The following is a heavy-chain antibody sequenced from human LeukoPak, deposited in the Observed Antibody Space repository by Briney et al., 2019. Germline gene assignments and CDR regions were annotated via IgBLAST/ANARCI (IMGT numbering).Heavy chain of an antibody. CDR3: ARGTSIFDP. V-gene: IGHV1-2*02. CDR1: GYTFTGYY. CDR2: INPHSGDA. D-gene: IGHD6-6*01. J-gene: IGHJ5*02. Sequence: ASVKVSCKASGYTFTGYYMHWVRQAPGQGLEWMGWINPHSGDANYAQKFQGRVTMTRDTSISTAYMELSSLRSEDTAVYYCARGTSIFDPWGQGTLVTVSS.